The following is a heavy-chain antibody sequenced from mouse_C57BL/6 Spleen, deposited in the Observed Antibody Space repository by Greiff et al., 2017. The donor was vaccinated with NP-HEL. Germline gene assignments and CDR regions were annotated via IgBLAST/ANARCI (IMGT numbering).Heavy chain of an antibody. V-gene: IGHV1-18*01. CDR2: INPNNGGT. Sequence: VQLQQSGPELVKPGASVKIPCKASGYTFTDYNMDWVKQSHGKSLEWIGDINPNNGGTIYNQKFKGKATLTVDKSSSTAYMELRSLTSEDTAVYYCARGDGNYVNWYFDVWGTGTTVTVSS. CDR1: GYTFTDYN. J-gene: IGHJ1*03. D-gene: IGHD2-1*01. CDR3: ARGDGNYVNWYFDV.